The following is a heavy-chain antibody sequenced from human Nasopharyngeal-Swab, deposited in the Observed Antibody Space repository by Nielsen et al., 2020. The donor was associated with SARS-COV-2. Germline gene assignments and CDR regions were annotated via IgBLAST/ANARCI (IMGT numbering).Heavy chain of an antibody. CDR2: ISYDGNYK. V-gene: IGHV3-30*18. CDR3: AKEDLSGYDSTSYYGMDV. J-gene: IGHJ6*02. Sequence: GGSLRLSCIVSGFTFSGFTFSNYAMHWVRQAPGKELEWMAVISYDGNYKYYADSVKGRFTISRDNSKNTVFLQMISLRAEDTAVYYCAKEDLSGYDSTSYYGMDVWGQGTTVTVSS. CDR1: GFTFSNYA. D-gene: IGHD5-12*01.